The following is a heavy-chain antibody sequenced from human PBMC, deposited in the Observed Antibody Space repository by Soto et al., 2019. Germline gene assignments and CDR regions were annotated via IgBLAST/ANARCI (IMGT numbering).Heavy chain of an antibody. CDR1: GFTFSSYG. J-gene: IGHJ6*02. V-gene: IGHV3-30*18. Sequence: GGSLRLSCAASGFTFSSYGMHWVRQAPGKGLEWVAVISYEGSNKYYADSVKGRFTISRDNSKNTLYLQMNSLRAEDTAVYYCANGGRDYYYYGMDVWGQGTTVTVSS. D-gene: IGHD3-16*01. CDR3: ANGGRDYYYYGMDV. CDR2: ISYEGSNK.